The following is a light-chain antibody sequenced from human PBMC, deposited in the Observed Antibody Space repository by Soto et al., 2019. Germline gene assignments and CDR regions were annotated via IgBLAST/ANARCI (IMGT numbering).Light chain of an antibody. CDR3: QQYGTSPTS. CDR2: GAS. J-gene: IGKJ3*01. CDR1: QSVSSNN. V-gene: IGKV3-20*01. Sequence: EIVLTQSPGTLSLSPGERATLYCRASQSVSSNNLAWYQQKPGQAPRLLIYGASRRATGIPDRFSGSGSGTDFTLTINRLEPEDFAVYYCQQYGTSPTSFGPGTKVDIK.